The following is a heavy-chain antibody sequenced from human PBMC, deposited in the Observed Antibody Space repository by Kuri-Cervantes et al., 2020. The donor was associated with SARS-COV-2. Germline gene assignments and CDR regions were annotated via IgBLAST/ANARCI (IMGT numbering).Heavy chain of an antibody. J-gene: IGHJ5*02. CDR3: ARGEAGRGWFDP. CDR1: GGSISSHY. V-gene: IGHV4-59*11. CDR2: IYYGGST. D-gene: IGHD3-16*01. Sequence: SETLSLTCTVSGGSISSHYWSWIRQPPGKGLEWIGYIYYGGSTNYNPSLKSRVTISVDTSKNQFSLKLSSVTAADTAVYYCARGEAGRGWFDPWGQGTLVTVSS.